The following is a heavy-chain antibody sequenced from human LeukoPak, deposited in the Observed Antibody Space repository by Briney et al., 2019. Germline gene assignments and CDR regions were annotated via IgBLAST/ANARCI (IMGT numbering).Heavy chain of an antibody. CDR2: TYYSGST. V-gene: IGHV4-59*08. CDR1: GASITSYY. CDR3: ARQRFGELSHFDY. D-gene: IGHD3-10*01. Sequence: SETLSLTCTVSGASITSYYWSWIRQPPGKGLEWIGYTYYSGSTKYNPSLKSRVTISLDTSKNQLSLKVNYVTAADTAVYYCARQRFGELSHFDYWGQGTLVTVSS. J-gene: IGHJ4*02.